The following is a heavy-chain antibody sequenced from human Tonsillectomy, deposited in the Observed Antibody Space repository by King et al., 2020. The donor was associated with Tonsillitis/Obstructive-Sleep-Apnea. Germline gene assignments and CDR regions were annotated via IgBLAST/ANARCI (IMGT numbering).Heavy chain of an antibody. V-gene: IGHV3-48*03. J-gene: IGHJ6*02. CDR3: ARDEATVTIYGMDV. CDR1: GFTFSTYE. CDR2: ISSSGSII. Sequence: VQLVESGGGLVQPGGSRRLSCAASGFTFSTYEMNWVRQAPGKGLEWISYISSSGSIIYYADSLKGRFTISRDNAKNSLYLEMNSLRAEDTAVYYCARDEATVTIYGMDVWGQGTTVTVSS. D-gene: IGHD4-11*01.